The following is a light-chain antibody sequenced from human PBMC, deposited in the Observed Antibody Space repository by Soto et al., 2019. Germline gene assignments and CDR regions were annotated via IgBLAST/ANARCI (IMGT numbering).Light chain of an antibody. CDR1: QSISSY. CDR2: SSS. J-gene: IGKJ1*01. Sequence: DIQLTQFPSSLSASVGDTVTMSCRASQSISSYLNWYQQSPGKTPKLLINSSSNLQCGVPTRFIGRGSETEFTLTISCLQPDDLAIYYCQQRYDIEWTFGQGTRV. CDR3: QQRYDIEWT. V-gene: IGKV1-39*01.